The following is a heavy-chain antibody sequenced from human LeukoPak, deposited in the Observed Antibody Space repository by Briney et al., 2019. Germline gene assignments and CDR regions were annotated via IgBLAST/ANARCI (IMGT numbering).Heavy chain of an antibody. Sequence: RGSLRLSCAASGFTFSTYSMNWVRQAPGKGLEWVSYISDSSRKIYYADSVKGRFTISRDNAKNSLYLQMNSLRAEDTAVYYCARGPYGDYIDAFDYWGQGTLVTVSS. V-gene: IGHV3-48*01. J-gene: IGHJ4*02. CDR3: ARGPYGDYIDAFDY. CDR2: ISDSSRKI. D-gene: IGHD4-17*01. CDR1: GFTFSTYS.